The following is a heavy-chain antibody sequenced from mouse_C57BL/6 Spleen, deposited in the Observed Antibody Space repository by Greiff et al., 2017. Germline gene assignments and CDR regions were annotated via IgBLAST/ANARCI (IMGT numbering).Heavy chain of an antibody. Sequence: QVQLQQPGAELVKPGASVKLSCKASGYTFTSYWMHWVKQRPGQGLEWIGMIHPNSGSTNYNEKFKSKATLTVDKSSSTAYMQHSSLTSEDSAFYYCARAHYGSSLAYWGQGTTLTVSS. V-gene: IGHV1-64*01. D-gene: IGHD1-1*01. CDR2: IHPNSGST. J-gene: IGHJ2*01. CDR3: ARAHYGSSLAY. CDR1: GYTFTSYW.